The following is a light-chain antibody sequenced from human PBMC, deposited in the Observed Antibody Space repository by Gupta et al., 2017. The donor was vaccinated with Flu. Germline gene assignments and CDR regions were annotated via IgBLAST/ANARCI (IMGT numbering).Light chain of an antibody. J-gene: IGKJ4*01. V-gene: IGKV1-39*01. CDR2: GAS. CDR1: QSIITY. CDR3: QQTYTTTLLT. Sequence: SSLSASVGDRVTITCRASQSIITYLNWYQQKPGKAPNLLIYGASRLQSGVPSRFSGSGSGTDFTLTISSLQPEDFATYSCQQTYTTTLLTFGAGTKVEIK.